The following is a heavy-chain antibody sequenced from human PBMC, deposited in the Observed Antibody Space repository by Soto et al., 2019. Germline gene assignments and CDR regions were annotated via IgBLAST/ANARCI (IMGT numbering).Heavy chain of an antibody. J-gene: IGHJ5*02. V-gene: IGHV1-8*01. CDR2: MNPNSGNK. D-gene: IGHD1-7*01. CDR3: ARERTGTTSNWFDP. Sequence: QVQLVQSGAEVKKPGASVKVSCKASGYTFTSYDINWVRQATGHGLEWLGWMNPNSGNKVYAQKIQGSVTMTRDTSISTAYMELSSLRSEDTAVYYCARERTGTTSNWFDPWGQGTLVTVSS. CDR1: GYTFTSYD.